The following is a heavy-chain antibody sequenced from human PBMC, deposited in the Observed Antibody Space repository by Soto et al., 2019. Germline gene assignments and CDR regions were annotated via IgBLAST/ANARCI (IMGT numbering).Heavy chain of an antibody. Sequence: QVHLVESGGDVVQPGRSLRLSCAASGFTFSRYALHWVRQAPGKGLEWVAVKSYDGSNEYYADSVKGRFTISRDNSKNTLYLQMNSLRTEDTALYYCARDQYRSGYYPTLDYWGQGTLVTVSS. CDR2: KSYDGSNE. CDR1: GFTFSRYA. V-gene: IGHV3-30-3*01. J-gene: IGHJ4*02. CDR3: ARDQYRSGYYPTLDY. D-gene: IGHD3-22*01.